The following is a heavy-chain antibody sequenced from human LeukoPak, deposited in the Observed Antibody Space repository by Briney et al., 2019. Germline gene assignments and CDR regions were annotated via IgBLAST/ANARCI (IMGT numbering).Heavy chain of an antibody. CDR1: GFSFSETW. Sequence: GGSLRLSCAPSGFSFSETWMHWVRQAPGRGLIWVSRIRGVGSDAKYAESVKGRFTISRDNAENTLHMQMNSLREEDTAIYYCARDWFHAIDYWGQGTLVTVSS. D-gene: IGHD2/OR15-2a*01. CDR2: IRGVGSDA. CDR3: ARDWFHAIDY. J-gene: IGHJ4*02. V-gene: IGHV3-74*03.